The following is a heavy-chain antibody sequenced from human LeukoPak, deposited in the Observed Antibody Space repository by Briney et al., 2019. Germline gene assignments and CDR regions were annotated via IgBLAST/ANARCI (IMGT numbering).Heavy chain of an antibody. CDR2: IYTSEST. J-gene: IGHJ4*02. CDR3: ARRLNPGYSTGWYYFDS. D-gene: IGHD6-19*01. CDR1: GGSVNTYC. V-gene: IGHV4-4*09. Sequence: SETLSLTCTVSGGSVNTYCWSWIRQPPGKGPQRIGYIYTSESTDYNPALRSRVTISVDSSKNQFSLKLTSVTAADTAVYYCARRLNPGYSTGWYYFDSWGQGTLVTVSS.